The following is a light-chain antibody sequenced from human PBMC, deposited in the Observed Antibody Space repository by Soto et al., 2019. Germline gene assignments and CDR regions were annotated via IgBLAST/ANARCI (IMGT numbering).Light chain of an antibody. Sequence: DIQMTQSPSTLSASVGDGVTITCRASQRISTWLAWYQQKPGQAPKLLIYQASILEIGVPSRFSGSGSGTEFTLTIRSLQPDDFATYYCQQYNDNWTFGQGTKVDIK. CDR3: QQYNDNWT. V-gene: IGKV1-5*03. J-gene: IGKJ1*01. CDR1: QRISTW. CDR2: QAS.